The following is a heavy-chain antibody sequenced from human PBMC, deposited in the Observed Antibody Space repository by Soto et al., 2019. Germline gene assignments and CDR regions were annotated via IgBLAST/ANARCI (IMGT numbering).Heavy chain of an antibody. CDR2: IYAGTIT. CDR1: GITVSSYY. Sequence: GGSLRLSCAVSGITVSSYYMSWVRQAAGKGLEWVSVIYAGTITYYADSVKGRFTIYRDNSKNTLNLEMNSLRVEDTAVYYCARIPYDNSGTIFDYWGQGTLVSVSS. V-gene: IGHV3-53*01. CDR3: ARIPYDNSGTIFDY. D-gene: IGHD3-22*01. J-gene: IGHJ4*02.